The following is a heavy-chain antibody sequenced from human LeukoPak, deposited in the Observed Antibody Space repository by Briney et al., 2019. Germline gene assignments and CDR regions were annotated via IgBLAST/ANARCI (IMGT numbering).Heavy chain of an antibody. CDR1: TFTFSNYW. J-gene: IGHJ4*02. V-gene: IGHV3-7*01. Sequence: GGSLRLSCAASTFTFSNYWMSWVRQAPGKGLEWVANIKQDGSEKYYVDSVKGRFTISRDNAENSLYLQMNSLRAEDTAVYYCARDGHYTIYELRFDYWGQGTLVTVSS. CDR3: ARDGHYTIYELRFDY. CDR2: IKQDGSEK. D-gene: IGHD5/OR15-5a*01.